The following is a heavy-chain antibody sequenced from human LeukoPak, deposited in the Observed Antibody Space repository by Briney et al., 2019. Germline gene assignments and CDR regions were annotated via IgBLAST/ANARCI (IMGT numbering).Heavy chain of an antibody. V-gene: IGHV4-59*01. CDR3: ARDRPGLYYDSSGYYAFDI. CDR2: IYYSGST. Sequence: PSETLSLTCTVSGGSISSYYWSWIRQPPGKGLEWIGYIYYSGSTNYSPSLKSRVTISVDTSKNQFSLKLSSVTAADTAVYYCARDRPGLYYDSSGYYAFDIWGQGTMVTVSS. J-gene: IGHJ3*02. CDR1: GGSISSYY. D-gene: IGHD3-22*01.